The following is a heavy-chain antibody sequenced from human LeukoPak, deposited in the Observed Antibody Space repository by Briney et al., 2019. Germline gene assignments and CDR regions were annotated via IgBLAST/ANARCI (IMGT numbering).Heavy chain of an antibody. D-gene: IGHD6-6*01. Sequence: GASVKVSCKASGGTFSSYAISWVRQAPGQGLEWMGRIIPILGIANYAQKFQGRVTITADKSTSTAYMELSSLRSEDTAVYYCARDSAFAAHNDYWGQGTLVTVSS. CDR1: GGTFSSYA. CDR3: ARDSAFAAHNDY. CDR2: IIPILGIA. V-gene: IGHV1-69*04. J-gene: IGHJ4*02.